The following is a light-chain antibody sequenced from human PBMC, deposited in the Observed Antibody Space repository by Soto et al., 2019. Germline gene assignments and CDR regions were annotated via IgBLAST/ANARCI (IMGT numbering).Light chain of an antibody. Sequence: QSALTQPRSVSGSPGQSVTISCTGTSSDVGGSNYVSWYQQHPGKAPKLMIYDVSKRPSGVPDRFSGSKSGNTASLTISGLQAEDEADYHCCSYAGSYTVIFGGGTQLTVL. CDR1: SSDVGGSNY. CDR2: DVS. J-gene: IGLJ2*01. V-gene: IGLV2-11*01. CDR3: CSYAGSYTVI.